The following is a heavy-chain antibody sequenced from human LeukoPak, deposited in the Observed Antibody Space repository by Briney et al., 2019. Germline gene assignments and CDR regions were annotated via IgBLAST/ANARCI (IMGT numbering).Heavy chain of an antibody. CDR3: VSSSPRYCTGGTCYSSRGFDY. J-gene: IGHJ4*02. CDR2: ISYSGST. CDR1: GGSISTYH. D-gene: IGHD2-15*01. V-gene: IGHV4-59*01. Sequence: SETLSLTCAVSGGSISTYHWSWIRQPPGKGLEWIGYISYSGSTNYNPSLKSRVTISADTSKTQFSLILSSVTAADTAVYYCVSSSPRYCTGGTCYSSRGFDYWGQGALVTVSS.